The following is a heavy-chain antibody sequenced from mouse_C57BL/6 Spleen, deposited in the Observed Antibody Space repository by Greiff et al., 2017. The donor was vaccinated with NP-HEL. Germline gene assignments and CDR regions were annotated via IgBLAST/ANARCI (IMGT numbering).Heavy chain of an antibody. CDR2: IHPNSGST. CDR3: APSYYDYDGAY. CDR1: GYTFTSYW. D-gene: IGHD2-4*01. V-gene: IGHV1-64*01. Sequence: QVQLQQPGAELVKPGASVKLSCKASGYTFTSYWMHWVKQRPGQGLEWIGMIHPNSGSTNYNEKFKSKATLTVDKSSSTAYMQLSSLTSEDSAVYYCAPSYYDYDGAYWGQGTLVTVSA. J-gene: IGHJ3*01.